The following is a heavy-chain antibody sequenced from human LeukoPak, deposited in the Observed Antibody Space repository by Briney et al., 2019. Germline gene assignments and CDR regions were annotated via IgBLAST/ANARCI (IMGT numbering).Heavy chain of an antibody. J-gene: IGHJ4*02. D-gene: IGHD4-17*01. CDR1: GFTFSNYG. CDR2: ISGSGGST. Sequence: GGSLRLSCAASGFTFSNYGMSWVRQAPGKGLEWISAISGSGGSTDYADSVKGRLTISRDNSRNTLYLQMNSLRAEDTAVYYCARVVDHDYGDYYLDYWGQGTLVTVSS. V-gene: IGHV3-23*01. CDR3: ARVVDHDYGDYYLDY.